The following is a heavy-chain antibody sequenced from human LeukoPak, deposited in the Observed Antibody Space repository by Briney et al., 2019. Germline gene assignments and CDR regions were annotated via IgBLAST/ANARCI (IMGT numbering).Heavy chain of an antibody. CDR1: GFTFDDYA. Sequence: QTGGSLRLSCAASGFTFDDYAMHWVRQAPGKGLEWVSGISWNSGSIGYADSVKGRFTISRDNAKNSLYLQMNSLRAEDTALYYYAKGSSGLDYWGQGTLVTVSS. CDR2: ISWNSGSI. CDR3: AKGSSGLDY. J-gene: IGHJ4*02. V-gene: IGHV3-9*01. D-gene: IGHD6-19*01.